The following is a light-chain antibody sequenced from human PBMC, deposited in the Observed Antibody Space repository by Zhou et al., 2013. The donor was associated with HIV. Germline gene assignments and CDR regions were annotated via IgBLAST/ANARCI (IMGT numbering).Light chain of an antibody. CDR2: AAS. CDR3: QQYGNSPTT. J-gene: IGKJ1*01. V-gene: IGKV3-20*01. CDR1: QSVSSY. Sequence: EIVLTQSPATLSLSPGERATLSCRASQSVSSYLAWYQQKPGQAPRLLIYAASSRATGVPDRFSGSGSRADFTLTISRVEPEDFAVYFCQQYGNSPTTFGQGTKVEIK.